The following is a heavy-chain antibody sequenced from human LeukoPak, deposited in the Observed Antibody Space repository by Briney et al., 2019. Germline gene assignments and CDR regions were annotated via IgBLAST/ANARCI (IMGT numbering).Heavy chain of an antibody. D-gene: IGHD1-26*01. CDR2: IYYSGST. J-gene: IGHJ3*02. CDR3: ARKSADSALDI. V-gene: IGHV4-59*12. Sequence: PSETLSLTCTVSGGSISSYYWNWIRQPPGKGLEWIGYIYYSGSTDYNPSLKSRVTISVDTSKNQFSLKLTSVTAADTAVYYCARKSADSALDIWGQGTMVTVSS. CDR1: GGSISSYY.